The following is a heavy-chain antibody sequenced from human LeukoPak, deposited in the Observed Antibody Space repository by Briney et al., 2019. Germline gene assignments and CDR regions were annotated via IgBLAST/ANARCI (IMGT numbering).Heavy chain of an antibody. D-gene: IGHD2-15*01. CDR2: ISSSGSTI. CDR1: GFTFSDYY. CDR3: SSDIAPRYCSGGSCPPPRDAFDI. Sequence: GGSLRLSCAASGFTFSDYYMSWIRQAPGKGLEWVSYISSSGSTIYYADSVKGRFTISRDNAKNSLYLQMNSLRAEDPAVYYCSSDIAPRYCSGGSCPPPRDAFDIWGQGTMVAVSS. J-gene: IGHJ3*02. V-gene: IGHV3-11*04.